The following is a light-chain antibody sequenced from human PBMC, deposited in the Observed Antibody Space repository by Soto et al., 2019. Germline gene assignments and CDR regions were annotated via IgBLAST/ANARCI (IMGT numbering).Light chain of an antibody. J-gene: IGLJ3*02. CDR1: SSDVGAYKY. V-gene: IGLV2-8*01. Sequence: QSALTQPPSASGSPGQSVTISCTGTSSDVGAYKYVSWYQQYPGKAPKLMIYEVCKRPSGVPDRFSGSNSGNTASLTVSGLQAEDEAYYYCPSYVGSNLWVVGGGTKLTVL. CDR2: EVC. CDR3: PSYVGSNLWV.